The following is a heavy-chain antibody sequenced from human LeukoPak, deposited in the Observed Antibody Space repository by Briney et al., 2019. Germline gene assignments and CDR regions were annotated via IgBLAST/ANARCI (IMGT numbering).Heavy chain of an antibody. D-gene: IGHD3-10*01. J-gene: IGHJ5*02. Sequence: SETLSLTCAVYGGSFSGYYWSWIRQPPGKGLEWIGEINHSGSTNYNPSLKSRVTISVDTSKNQFSLKLSSVTAADTAVYYCARLRVRGAYNWFDPWGQGTLVTVSS. CDR3: ARLRVRGAYNWFDP. V-gene: IGHV4-34*01. CDR2: INHSGST. CDR1: GGSFSGYY.